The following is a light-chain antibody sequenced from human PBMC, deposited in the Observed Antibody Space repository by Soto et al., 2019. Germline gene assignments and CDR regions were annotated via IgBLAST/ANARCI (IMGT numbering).Light chain of an antibody. V-gene: IGKV1-5*03. Sequence: DIQMTQSPSTLSASVGDRVTITCRASQSSSWLAWYQQKPGKAPKLLIYKASSLESGVPSRFSDSESGTEFDLTISSMQPDDFATYYCQQYNSYRRTFGQGTKVEIK. J-gene: IGKJ1*01. CDR3: QQYNSYRRT. CDR1: QSSSW. CDR2: KAS.